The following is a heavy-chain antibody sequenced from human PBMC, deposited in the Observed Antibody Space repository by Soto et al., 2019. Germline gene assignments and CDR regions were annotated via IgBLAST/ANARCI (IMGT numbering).Heavy chain of an antibody. J-gene: IGHJ4*02. CDR2: INGRDGAI. CDR1: GFSFSVYS. Sequence: PGGSLRLSCAASGFSFSVYSMNWVRQAPGKGLEWVSYINGRDGAINYVDSVKGRFTISIDIAKNSLYLQMNSLRDEDTAVYFCARDHLWAFDYWGQGVLVTVS. D-gene: IGHD3-3*02. V-gene: IGHV3-48*02. CDR3: ARDHLWAFDY.